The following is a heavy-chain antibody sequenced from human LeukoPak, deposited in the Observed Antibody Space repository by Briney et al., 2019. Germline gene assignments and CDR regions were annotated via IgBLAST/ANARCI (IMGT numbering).Heavy chain of an antibody. CDR1: GFTFSSYA. D-gene: IGHD2-2*01. CDR2: ISGSGGST. CDR3: AKDLFGYCSSTSCRSDAFDI. Sequence: GGSLRLCCAASGFTFSSYAMSWGRQAPGKGLEWVSAISGSGGSTYYADSVKGRFTISRDNSKNTLYLQMNSLRAEDTAVYYCAKDLFGYCSSTSCRSDAFDIWGQGTMVTVSS. J-gene: IGHJ3*02. V-gene: IGHV3-23*01.